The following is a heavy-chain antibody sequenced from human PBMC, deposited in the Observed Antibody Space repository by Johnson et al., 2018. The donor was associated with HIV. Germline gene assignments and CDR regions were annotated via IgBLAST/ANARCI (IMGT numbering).Heavy chain of an antibody. CDR3: ARGSEWELLPNDAFDI. Sequence: QVQLVESGGGVVQPGRSLRLSCAASGFTFSDYYMSWIRQAPGKGLEWVSYISSSGSTIYYADSVKDRFTISRDNAKNSLYLQMNSLRAEDTAVYYCARGSEWELLPNDAFDIWGQGTMVTVSS. CDR2: ISSSGSTI. D-gene: IGHD1-26*01. V-gene: IGHV3-11*04. CDR1: GFTFSDYY. J-gene: IGHJ3*02.